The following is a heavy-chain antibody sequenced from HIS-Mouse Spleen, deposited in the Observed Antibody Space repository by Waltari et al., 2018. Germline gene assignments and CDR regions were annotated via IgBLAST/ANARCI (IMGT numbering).Heavy chain of an antibody. CDR1: GGSISSSSYY. V-gene: IGHV4-39*07. CDR2: IDYSGST. J-gene: IGHJ2*01. CDR3: AREIPYSSSWYDWYFDL. Sequence: QLQLQESAPGLVKPSETLPLTCTVSGGSISSSSYYWGWIRQPPGKGLGWIGSIDYSGSTYYTPSLKSRVTISVDTSKNQFSLKLSSVTAADTAVYYCAREIPYSSSWYDWYFDLWGRGTLVTVSS. D-gene: IGHD6-13*01.